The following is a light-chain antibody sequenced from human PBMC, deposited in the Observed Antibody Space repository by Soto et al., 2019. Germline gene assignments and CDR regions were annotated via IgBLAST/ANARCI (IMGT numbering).Light chain of an antibody. CDR1: QSISRN. J-gene: IGKJ1*01. CDR3: QQSYSDPTWT. Sequence: DIQMTQSPSSLSASVGDRVTITCRASQSISRNLNWYQQKPGKAPKLLIYAASSLQGGVPSRFSGSGSGTDFTLNISSLQTEDFATYYGQQSYSDPTWTFGQGTKVELK. V-gene: IGKV1-39*01. CDR2: AAS.